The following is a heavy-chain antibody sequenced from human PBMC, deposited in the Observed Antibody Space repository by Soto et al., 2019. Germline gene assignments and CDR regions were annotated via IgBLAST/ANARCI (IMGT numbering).Heavy chain of an antibody. V-gene: IGHV1-3*01. J-gene: IGHJ6*02. D-gene: IGHD2-2*01. CDR1: GYTFTSYA. CDR3: ARQLVVVPAARPGMDV. CDR2: INAGNGNT. Sequence: ASVKVSCKASGYTFTSYAMHWVRQAPGQRLEWMGWINAGNGNTKYSQKFQGRVTITRDTSASTAYMELSSLRSEDTAVYYCARQLVVVPAARPGMDVWGQGTTVTVSS.